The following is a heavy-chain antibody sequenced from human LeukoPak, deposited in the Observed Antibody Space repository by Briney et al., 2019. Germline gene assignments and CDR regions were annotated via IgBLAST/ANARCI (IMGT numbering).Heavy chain of an antibody. D-gene: IGHD3-10*01. Sequence: ASVKVSCKASGYTFTVYWILWVRQAPGQGPEWMGWIDPKTGDTNYAQKLQGRVTMTTDTSTSTAYMELRSLRSDDTAVYYCARGGRVLWFGESSKQGNWFDPWGQGTLVTVSS. CDR1: GYTFTVYW. J-gene: IGHJ5*02. CDR3: ARGGRVLWFGESSKQGNWFDP. CDR2: IDPKTGDT. V-gene: IGHV1-18*04.